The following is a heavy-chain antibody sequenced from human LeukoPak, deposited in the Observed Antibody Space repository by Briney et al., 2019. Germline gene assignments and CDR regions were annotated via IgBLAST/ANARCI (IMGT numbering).Heavy chain of an antibody. D-gene: IGHD2-2*03. CDR3: ARHSGYCTSTSCYEIDY. CDR1: GGSFSGYY. V-gene: IGHV4-34*01. Sequence: SETLSLTCAVYGGSFSGYYWSWIRQPPGKGLEWIGEINHSGSTNYNPSLKSRVTISLDTSKNQFSLKLYSVTAADTSVYYCARHSGYCTSTSCYEIDYWGQGTLVTVSS. J-gene: IGHJ4*02. CDR2: INHSGST.